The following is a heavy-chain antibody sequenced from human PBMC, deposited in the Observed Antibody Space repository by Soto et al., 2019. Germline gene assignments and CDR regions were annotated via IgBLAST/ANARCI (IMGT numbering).Heavy chain of an antibody. D-gene: IGHD3-10*01. CDR2: IYNSGRGST. Sequence: SETLSLTCSVSGSSMTTYYGHWIRQAPGKGLEWIGIIYNSGRGSTNSNPSLSSRVTISVETSKNQFSLKLSSVTAADTAVYYCARHSPVGRYGSGSYYYYFDYWGQGTLVTV. CDR1: GSSMTTYY. CDR3: ARHSPVGRYGSGSYYYYFDY. J-gene: IGHJ4*02. V-gene: IGHV4-59*08.